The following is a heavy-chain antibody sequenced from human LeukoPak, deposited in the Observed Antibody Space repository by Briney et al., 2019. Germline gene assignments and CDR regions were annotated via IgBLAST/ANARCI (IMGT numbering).Heavy chain of an antibody. CDR3: ARDQAMVRGSLSGMDV. D-gene: IGHD3-10*01. Sequence: ASVKVSCKASGYTFTGYYMHWVRQAPGQGLKWMGWINPNSGGTNYAQKFQGRVTMTRDTSISTAYMELSRLRSDDTAVYYCARDQAMVRGSLSGMDVWGQGTTVTVSS. CDR1: GYTFTGYY. J-gene: IGHJ6*02. V-gene: IGHV1-2*02. CDR2: INPNSGGT.